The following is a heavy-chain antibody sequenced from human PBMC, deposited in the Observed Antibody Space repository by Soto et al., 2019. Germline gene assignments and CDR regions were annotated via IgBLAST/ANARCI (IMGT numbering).Heavy chain of an antibody. CDR2: IIPIFGTA. J-gene: IGHJ6*02. V-gene: IGHV1-69*06. D-gene: IGHD3-3*01. CDR3: ARAHRRYYDFWGGMDV. CDR1: GGTFSSYA. Sequence: QVQLVQSGAEVKKPGSSVKVSCKASGGTFSSYAISWVRQAPGQGLEWMGGIIPIFGTANYAQKFQGRVTITAEKSTSTAYMELSSLRSGDTAVYYCARAHRRYYDFWGGMDVWGQGTTVTVSS.